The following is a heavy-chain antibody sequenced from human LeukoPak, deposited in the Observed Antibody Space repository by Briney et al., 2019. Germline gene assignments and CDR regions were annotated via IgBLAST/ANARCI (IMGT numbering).Heavy chain of an antibody. CDR3: ARVVGYSYGYGDD. D-gene: IGHD5-18*01. CDR2: VYHSGTT. CDR1: GGSISSYY. J-gene: IGHJ4*02. Sequence: HSETLSLTCTVSGGSISSYYWGWIRQPPGKGLEWIGSVYHSGTTYYNPSLKSRVTISVDTSKNQFSLRLSSVTAADTAVYYCARVVGYSYGYGDDWGQGTLVTVSS. V-gene: IGHV4-38-2*02.